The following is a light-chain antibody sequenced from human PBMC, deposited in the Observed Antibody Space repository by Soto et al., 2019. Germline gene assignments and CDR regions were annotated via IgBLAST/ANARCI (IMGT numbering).Light chain of an antibody. J-gene: IGKJ1*01. V-gene: IGKV3-20*01. CDR3: QQYGDSPLT. Sequence: EIVLTQSPGTLSLSPGERATLSCRASQSVSSNYLAWYQQKPGQAPRLLIYGASSRATGIPDRFSGSGSGTDFTLTISRLESEDFAGYYCQQYGDSPLTFGQGTKVEIK. CDR1: QSVSSNY. CDR2: GAS.